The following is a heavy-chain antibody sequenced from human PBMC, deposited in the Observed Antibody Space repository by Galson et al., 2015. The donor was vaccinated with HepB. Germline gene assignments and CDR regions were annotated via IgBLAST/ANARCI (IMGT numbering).Heavy chain of an antibody. V-gene: IGHV3-23*01. J-gene: IGHJ4*02. CDR3: AKDVGPLAGPFDS. CDR2: INGGGENT. CDR1: GFTFSDYG. Sequence: SLRLSCAASGFTFSDYGMTWVRQAPGKGLEWVSTINGGGENTHYADFVKGRFTISRDNSKNTLYLQINSLGVEDTAVYYCAKDVGPLAGPFDSWGQGTLVTVSS. D-gene: IGHD6-19*01.